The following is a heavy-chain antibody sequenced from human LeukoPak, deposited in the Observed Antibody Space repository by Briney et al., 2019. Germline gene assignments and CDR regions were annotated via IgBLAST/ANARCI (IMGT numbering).Heavy chain of an antibody. V-gene: IGHV1-2*02. CDR3: ARSAQWLVPDAFDI. Sequence: ASVKVSCKTSGYPFTGYYMHWVRQAPGQGLEWMGWINPNSGGANHAQKFQGRVTVTRDTSIGTAYMELSRLRSDDTALYYCARSAQWLVPDAFDIWGQGTMVTVSS. CDR1: GYPFTGYY. D-gene: IGHD6-19*01. J-gene: IGHJ3*02. CDR2: INPNSGGA.